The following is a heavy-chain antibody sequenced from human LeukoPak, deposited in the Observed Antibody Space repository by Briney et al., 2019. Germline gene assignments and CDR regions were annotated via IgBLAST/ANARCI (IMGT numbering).Heavy chain of an antibody. CDR2: ISWNSGSI. J-gene: IGHJ6*02. V-gene: IGHV3-9*01. CDR1: GFTFDDYA. CDR3: AKVSEDYYGMDV. Sequence: PGRSLRLSCAASGFTFDDYAMHWVRQAPGKGLEWISGISWNSGSIGYADSVKGRFTISRDNAKNSLYLQMNSLRAEDTAVYYCAKVSEDYYGMDVWGQGTTVTVSS.